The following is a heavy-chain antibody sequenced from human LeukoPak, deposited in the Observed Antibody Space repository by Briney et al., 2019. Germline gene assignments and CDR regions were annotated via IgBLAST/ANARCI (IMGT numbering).Heavy chain of an antibody. V-gene: IGHV3-7*01. D-gene: IGHD3-3*01. CDR1: GLSFCTSW. Sequence: GGSLRLSCTTSGLSFCTSWMSWVRQTPGKGLGWVAKIKEDGSRTYLADAVQGRFSVSRDNAKNSVYLQMNSLRAEDTAVYYCARDSPVFGVALNDDWGQGTLVTVSS. CDR3: ARDSPVFGVALNDD. J-gene: IGHJ4*02. CDR2: IKEDGSRT.